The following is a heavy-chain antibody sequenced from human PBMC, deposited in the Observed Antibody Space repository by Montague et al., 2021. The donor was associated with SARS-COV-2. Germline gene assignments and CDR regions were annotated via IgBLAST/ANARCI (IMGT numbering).Heavy chain of an antibody. J-gene: IGHJ4*02. CDR1: GFTFSGSA. V-gene: IGHV3-73*01. CDR2: IRSKNNNYST. CDR3: SSADYSDISDYYSL. Sequence: SLRLSCAASGFTFSGSAMHWVRQTSGKGLEWVCRIRSKNNNYSTTYAASVNCRFTIARDDSKNTPYLHMNSLKTDDTAVYYCSSADYSDISDYYSLWGQGTLVTVSS. D-gene: IGHD3-22*01.